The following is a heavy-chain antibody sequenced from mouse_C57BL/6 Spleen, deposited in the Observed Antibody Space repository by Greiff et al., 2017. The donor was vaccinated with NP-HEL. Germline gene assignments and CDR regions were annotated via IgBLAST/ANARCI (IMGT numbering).Heavy chain of an antibody. CDR2: ISSGSSTI. CDR1: GFTFSDYG. CDR3: ATYGYDYYAMDY. J-gene: IGHJ4*01. D-gene: IGHD2-2*01. Sequence: EVQLVESGGGLVKPGGSLKLSCAASGFTFSDYGMHWVRQAPEKGLEWVAYISSGSSTIYYADTVKGRFTISRDNAKNTLFLQMTSLRSEDTAMYYCATYGYDYYAMDYWGQGTSVTVSS. V-gene: IGHV5-17*01.